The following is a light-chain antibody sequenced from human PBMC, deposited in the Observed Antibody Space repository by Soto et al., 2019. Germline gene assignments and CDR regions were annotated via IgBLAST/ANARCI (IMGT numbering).Light chain of an antibody. CDR3: KKYSKWPLN. CDR2: GAS. V-gene: IGKV3-20*01. Sequence: EILLTHAPGALCLSPVEIATLSGSSSQSVTSSSLAWYQQQPGQATRLLIYGASSRASGIPARFSGSGSGTEFSLTIRSLQHEDFAVYYCKKYSKWPLNCGNGTRREIK. J-gene: IGKJ5*01. CDR1: QSVTSSS.